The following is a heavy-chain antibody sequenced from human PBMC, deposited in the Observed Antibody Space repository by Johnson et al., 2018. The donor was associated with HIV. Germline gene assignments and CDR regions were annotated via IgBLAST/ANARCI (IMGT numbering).Heavy chain of an antibody. J-gene: IGHJ3*01. V-gene: IGHV3-30-3*01. CDR1: GFTFSRNA. Sequence: QVQLVESGGGVVQPGRSLRLSCAVSGFTFSRNAMHWVRQAPGKGLEWMAVISDDGSNKYYAESVKGRFTISRDNSKNTLYLQMNSLRHGDTAVYYCAREDLYDLGGQGKMVTVAS. D-gene: IGHD1-1*01. CDR3: AREDLYDL. CDR2: ISDDGSNK.